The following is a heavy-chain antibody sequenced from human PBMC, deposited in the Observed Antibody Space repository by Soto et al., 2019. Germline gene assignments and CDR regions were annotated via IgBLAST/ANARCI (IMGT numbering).Heavy chain of an antibody. CDR1: GGTFSSYA. V-gene: IGHV1-69*13. CDR3: ARGTVITPPNYYGMNV. D-gene: IGHD3-16*01. CDR2: IIPIFGTA. Sequence: SVKVSCKASGGTFSSYAISWVRQAPGQGLEWMGGIIPIFGTANYAQKFQGRVTITADESTSTAYMELSSLRSEDTAVYYCARGTVITPPNYYGMNVWGQGTTVPVSS. J-gene: IGHJ6*02.